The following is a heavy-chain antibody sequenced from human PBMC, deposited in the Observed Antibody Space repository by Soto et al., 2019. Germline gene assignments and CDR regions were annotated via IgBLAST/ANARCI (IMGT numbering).Heavy chain of an antibody. Sequence: GGSLRLSCAASGFTFSSYGMHWVRQAPGKGLEWVAVISYDGSNKYCADSVKGRFTISRDNSKNTLYLQMNSLRAEDTAVYYCAKDLGPTVTTKYYYYGMDVWGQGTTVTVSS. J-gene: IGHJ6*02. CDR1: GFTFSSYG. V-gene: IGHV3-30*18. CDR3: AKDLGPTVTTKYYYYGMDV. CDR2: ISYDGSNK. D-gene: IGHD4-4*01.